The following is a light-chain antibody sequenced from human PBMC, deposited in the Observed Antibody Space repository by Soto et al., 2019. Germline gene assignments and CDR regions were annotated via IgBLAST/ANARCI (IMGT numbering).Light chain of an antibody. CDR1: SSDVGSHNY. CDR2: EVS. Sequence: QSALTQPASVSGSPGQSITISCTGTSSDVGSHNYVSWYQQHPGKAPKLMIYEVSNRPSGVSNRFSGSKSGNTASLTISGLQAEDDADYYCSSYTSSTTLVVFGGGTKLTVL. V-gene: IGLV2-14*03. J-gene: IGLJ2*01. CDR3: SSYTSSTTLVV.